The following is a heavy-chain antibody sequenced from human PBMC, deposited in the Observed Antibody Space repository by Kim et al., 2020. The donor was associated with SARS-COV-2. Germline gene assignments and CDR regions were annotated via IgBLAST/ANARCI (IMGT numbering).Heavy chain of an antibody. J-gene: IGHJ4*02. Sequence: GGSLRLSCAVSGIPVSTDYMSWVRQVPGKGLEWVSVIYSGTSTYYADSVRGRFTISRDNAKNTLYLQMDSLRADDTAVYYCARGYYGSGTYYNWGQGTLVTVSS. CDR1: GIPVSTDY. V-gene: IGHV3-66*01. D-gene: IGHD3-10*01. CDR2: IYSGTST. CDR3: ARGYYGSGTYYN.